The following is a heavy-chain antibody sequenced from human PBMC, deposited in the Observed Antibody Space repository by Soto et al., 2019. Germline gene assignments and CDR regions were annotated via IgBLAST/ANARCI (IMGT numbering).Heavy chain of an antibody. CDR3: ARDDILTGYPIDY. J-gene: IGHJ4*02. Sequence: QVQLVESGGGVVQPGRSLRLSCAASGFTFSSYGMHWVRQAPGKGLEWVAVIWYDGSNKYYADFVKGRFTISRDNSKNTLYLQMNSLRAEDTAVYYCARDDILTGYPIDYWGQGTLVTVSS. D-gene: IGHD3-9*01. V-gene: IGHV3-33*01. CDR2: IWYDGSNK. CDR1: GFTFSSYG.